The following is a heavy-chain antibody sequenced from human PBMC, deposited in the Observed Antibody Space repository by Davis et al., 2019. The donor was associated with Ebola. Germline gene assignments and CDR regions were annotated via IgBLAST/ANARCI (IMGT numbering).Heavy chain of an antibody. Sequence: GGSLRLSCAASGFSFSTYAMYWVRQAPGKGLEWVAVISYDGSNKYYADSVKGRFTISRDNSKNTLYLQMNSLRAEDTAVYYCARATHFDYWGQGTLVTVSS. J-gene: IGHJ4*02. D-gene: IGHD2-15*01. CDR2: ISYDGSNK. V-gene: IGHV3-30*19. CDR1: GFSFSTYA. CDR3: ARATHFDY.